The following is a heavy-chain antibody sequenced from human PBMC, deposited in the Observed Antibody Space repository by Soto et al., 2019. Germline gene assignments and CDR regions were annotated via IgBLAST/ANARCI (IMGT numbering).Heavy chain of an antibody. CDR1: GLTLSDHY. CDR2: SRNKVIGYTT. J-gene: IGHJ4*02. CDR3: GRGAPAFDD. Sequence: EVQLVQSGGGLVQPGGSLRLSCAASGLTLSDHYMDWVRQTPGKGLEWIGRSRNKVIGYTTEYAASVKGSFTISRDDSTNALSLQMHSLRTAETAVYYCGRGAPAFDDLGQGTLGTVSA. V-gene: IGHV3-72*01.